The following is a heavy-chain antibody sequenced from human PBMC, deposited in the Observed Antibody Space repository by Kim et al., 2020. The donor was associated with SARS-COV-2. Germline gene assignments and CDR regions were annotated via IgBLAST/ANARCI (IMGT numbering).Heavy chain of an antibody. Sequence: SETLSLTCAVYGGSFSGYYWSWIRQPPGKGLEWIGEINHSGSTNYNPSLKSRVTISVDTSKNQFSLKLSSVTAADTAVYYCARGLPGYYFDYWGQGTLVTVSS. CDR2: INHSGST. CDR3: ARGLPGYYFDY. J-gene: IGHJ4*02. V-gene: IGHV4-34*01. CDR1: GGSFSGYY.